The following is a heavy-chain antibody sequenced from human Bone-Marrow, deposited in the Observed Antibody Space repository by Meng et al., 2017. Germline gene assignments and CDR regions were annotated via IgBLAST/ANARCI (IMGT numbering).Heavy chain of an antibody. CDR3: ARYSSGWHSY. V-gene: IGHV4-34*01. J-gene: IGHJ4*02. Sequence: QGQLRQWGAGLLYPSATLSLPCAVYGGSFSGYYWSWIRQPPGKGLEWIGEINHSGSTNYNPSLKSRVTISVDTSKNQFSLKLSSVTAADTAVYYCARYSSGWHSYWGQGTLVTVSS. CDR1: GGSFSGYY. CDR2: INHSGST. D-gene: IGHD6-19*01.